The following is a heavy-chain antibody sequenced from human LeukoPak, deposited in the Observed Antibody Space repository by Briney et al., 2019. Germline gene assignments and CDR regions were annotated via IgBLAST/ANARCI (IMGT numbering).Heavy chain of an antibody. V-gene: IGHV4-59*08. Sequence: SETLSLTCTVSGGSISSYYWSWIRQPPGKGLEWIGYIYYSGSTNYNPSLKSRVTISVDTSKNQFSLKLSSVTAADTAVYYCARLWSGYCQMVGYCGMDVWGQGTTVTVSS. CDR1: GGSISSYY. D-gene: IGHD3-22*01. CDR2: IYYSGST. J-gene: IGHJ6*02. CDR3: ARLWSGYCQMVGYCGMDV.